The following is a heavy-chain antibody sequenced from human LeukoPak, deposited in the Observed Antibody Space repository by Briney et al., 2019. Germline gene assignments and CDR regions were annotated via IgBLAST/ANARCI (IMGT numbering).Heavy chain of an antibody. J-gene: IGHJ4*02. D-gene: IGHD6-6*01. V-gene: IGHV4-39*07. CDR1: GGSISSSSYY. Sequence: SETLSLTCTVSGGSISSSSYYWGWIRQPPGKGLEWIGSIYYSGSTYYNPSLRSRVTISVDTSKNQFSLKLSSVTAADTAVYYCASPRAGYSSSTEVGPDYWGQGTLVTVSS. CDR3: ASPRAGYSSSTEVGPDY. CDR2: IYYSGST.